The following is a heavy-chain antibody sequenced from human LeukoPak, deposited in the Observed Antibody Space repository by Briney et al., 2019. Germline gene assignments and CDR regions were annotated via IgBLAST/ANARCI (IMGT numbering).Heavy chain of an antibody. Sequence: GGSLRLSCAASGFTFSSYAMSWVRQAPGKGLEWVSTVSGGGGTTYYADSVKGRFTISRDNSKNTLYLQMNSLRAEDTAVYYCAKVVKRWLQSHFDYWGQGTLVTVSS. V-gene: IGHV3-23*01. CDR3: AKVVKRWLQSHFDY. CDR2: VSGGGGTT. J-gene: IGHJ4*02. D-gene: IGHD5-24*01. CDR1: GFTFSSYA.